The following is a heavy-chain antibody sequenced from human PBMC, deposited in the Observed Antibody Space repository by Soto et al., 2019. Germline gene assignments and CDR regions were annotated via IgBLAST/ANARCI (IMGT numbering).Heavy chain of an antibody. J-gene: IGHJ5*02. Sequence: ASVKVSCKASGGTFSSYAISWVRQAPGQGLEWMGGIIPIFGTANYAQKFQGRVTITADKSTSTAYMELSSLRSEDTAVYHCARMASHRPNWFDPWGQGTLVTVSS. CDR3: ARMASHRPNWFDP. D-gene: IGHD2-2*01. CDR1: GGTFSSYA. CDR2: IIPIFGTA. V-gene: IGHV1-69*06.